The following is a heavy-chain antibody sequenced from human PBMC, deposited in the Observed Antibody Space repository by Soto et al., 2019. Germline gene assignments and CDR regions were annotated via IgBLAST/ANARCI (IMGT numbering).Heavy chain of an antibody. CDR3: TTGDPDDYGDYGMNYYGMDV. CDR2: IKSKTDGGTT. Sequence: GGSLRLSCAASGFTFSNAWMNWVRQAPGKGLEWVGRIKSKTDGGTTDYAAPVKGRFTISRDDSKNTLYLQMNSLKTEDTAVYYCTTGDPDDYGDYGMNYYGMDVWGQGTTVTVSS. CDR1: GFTFSNAW. J-gene: IGHJ6*02. D-gene: IGHD4-17*01. V-gene: IGHV3-15*07.